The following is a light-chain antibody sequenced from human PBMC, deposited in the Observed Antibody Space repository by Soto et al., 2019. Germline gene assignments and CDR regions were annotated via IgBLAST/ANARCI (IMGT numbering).Light chain of an antibody. CDR1: NSNIGSNT. V-gene: IGLV1-44*01. CDR2: NKN. CDR3: ASWDDSLNGPV. Sequence: QSVLTQPPSASGTPGQRVTISCSGSNSNIGSNTLNWYQQLPGTAPKLLIYNKNQRPSGVPDRFSGSKSGTSASLAISGLQSEDEADYYCASWDDSLNGPVFGRGTKLTVL. J-gene: IGLJ3*02.